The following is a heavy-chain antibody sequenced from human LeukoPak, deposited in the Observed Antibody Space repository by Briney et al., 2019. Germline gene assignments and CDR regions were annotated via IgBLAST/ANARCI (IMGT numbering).Heavy chain of an antibody. CDR2: INPNSGGT. Sequence: GASVKVSCKASGYTFTGYYMHWVRQAPGQGLEWMGRINPNSGGTNYAQKFQGRVTMTRDTSISTAYMELSRLRSDDTAAYYCARDLVSIAAAETVYWGQGTLVTVSS. V-gene: IGHV1-2*06. CDR1: GYTFTGYY. J-gene: IGHJ4*02. CDR3: ARDLVSIAAAETVY. D-gene: IGHD6-13*01.